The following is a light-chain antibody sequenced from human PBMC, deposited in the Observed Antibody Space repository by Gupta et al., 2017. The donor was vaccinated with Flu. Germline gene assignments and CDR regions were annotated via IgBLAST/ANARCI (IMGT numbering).Light chain of an antibody. CDR2: AAA. V-gene: IGKV3-20*01. J-gene: IGKJ2*01. CDR1: QNIDNSY. CDR3: QQYGDSPFT. Sequence: EIVLTQSPGTPSLSPGERATLSCRASQNIDNSYLAWYQHKPGQAPRLLIFAAAARATGIPDMFSGGRSGTHFTLTISGLESEDFAFYYCQQYGDSPFTFGPGTKLEI.